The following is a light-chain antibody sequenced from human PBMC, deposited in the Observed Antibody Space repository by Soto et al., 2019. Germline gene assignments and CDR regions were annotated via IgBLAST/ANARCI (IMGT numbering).Light chain of an antibody. J-gene: IGKJ4*01. V-gene: IGKV3-15*01. CDR3: KQYNNWPTRT. Sequence: EIVMTQSPATLSVSPGERATLSCRASQSVSSNLAWYQQKPGQAPRLLIYGASTRATGIPARFSGSGSGTEFTLTISSLQSEDVAISDCKQYNNWPTRTFGGGTKVEIK. CDR2: GAS. CDR1: QSVSSN.